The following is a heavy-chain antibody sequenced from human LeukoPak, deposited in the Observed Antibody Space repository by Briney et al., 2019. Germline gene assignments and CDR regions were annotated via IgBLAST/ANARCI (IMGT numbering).Heavy chain of an antibody. CDR1: GFTFSDYY. D-gene: IGHD1-26*01. V-gene: IGHV3-11*05. J-gene: IGHJ5*02. CDR2: ISSSSSYT. CDR3: ARVKWELLPPGGSNWFDP. Sequence: KPGGSLRLSCAASGFTFSDYYMSWIRQAPGKGLEWVSYISSSSSYTNYADSVKGRFTISRDNAKNSLYLQMNSLRAEDTVVYYCARVKWELLPPGGSNWFDPWGQGTLVTVSS.